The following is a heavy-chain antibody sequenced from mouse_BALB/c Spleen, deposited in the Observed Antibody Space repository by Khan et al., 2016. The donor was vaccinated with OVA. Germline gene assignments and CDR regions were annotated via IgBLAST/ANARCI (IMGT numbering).Heavy chain of an antibody. CDR3: GIGDYRDRKIAY. J-gene: IGHJ3*01. D-gene: IGHD2-14*01. V-gene: IGHV2-5*01. Sequence: HVQLKESEPGLVQPSQSLSITCAAAGLSLSNYGEYWVRQSPGKGLEWLGVVWGGGNTDYNADFMSRLSINKDNSKRQAFVKMNSLEDDDTAIHYCGIGDYRDRKIAYWGQGTLVTVSA. CDR2: VWGGGNT. CDR1: GLSLSNYG.